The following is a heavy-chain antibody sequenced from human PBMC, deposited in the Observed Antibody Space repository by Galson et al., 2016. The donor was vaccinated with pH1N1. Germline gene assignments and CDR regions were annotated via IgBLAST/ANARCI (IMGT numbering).Heavy chain of an antibody. CDR3: ARLAYGDSFDS. J-gene: IGHJ4*02. V-gene: IGHV3-48*04. CDR1: GFIFSDYS. CDR2: ISTGRRVV. Sequence: SLRLSCAVSGFIFSDYSFIWVRQAPGKGLEWLSYISTGRRVVQYADSVKGRLTISRDNAQRSVYLQINSLRLEDTAVYHCARLAYGDSFDSWGRGTLVAVSS. D-gene: IGHD4-17*01.